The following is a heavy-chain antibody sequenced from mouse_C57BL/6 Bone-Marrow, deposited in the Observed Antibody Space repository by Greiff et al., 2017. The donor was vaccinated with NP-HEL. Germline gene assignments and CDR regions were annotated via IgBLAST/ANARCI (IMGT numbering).Heavy chain of an antibody. CDR3: ARHPYYYGSSYSFDY. D-gene: IGHD1-1*01. J-gene: IGHJ2*01. V-gene: IGHV5-9*01. Sequence: EVQRVESGGGLVKPGGSLKLSCAASGFTFSSYTMSWVRQTPEKRLEWVATISGGGGNTYYPDSVKGRFTISRDNAKNTLYLQMSSLRSEDTALYYCARHPYYYGSSYSFDYWGQGTTLTVSS. CDR2: ISGGGGNT. CDR1: GFTFSSYT.